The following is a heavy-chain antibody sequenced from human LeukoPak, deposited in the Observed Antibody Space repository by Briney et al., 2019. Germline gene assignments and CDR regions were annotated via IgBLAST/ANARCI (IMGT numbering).Heavy chain of an antibody. CDR1: GYDFSTYG. CDR2: IRPSNGNR. J-gene: IGHJ4*02. V-gene: IGHV1-18*01. CDR3: ARAFCASKSCDY. Sequence: ASVKVSCRTSGYDFSTYGITWVRQAPGQGLEYMGWIRPSNGNRNYAQKVQDRVTLTTDTSTSTVYMELRSLRSDDTAVYYCARAFCASKSCDYWGQGTLVTVSS.